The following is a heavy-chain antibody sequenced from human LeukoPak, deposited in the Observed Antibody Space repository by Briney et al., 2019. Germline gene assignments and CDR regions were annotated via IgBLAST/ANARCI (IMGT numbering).Heavy chain of an antibody. CDR2: IYHSGST. CDR1: GGSISSSNW. CDR3: ARDPYNGYYGDDYYYYMDV. Sequence: SGTLSLTCAVSGGSISSSNWWSWVRQPPGKGLEWIGEIYHSGSTNYNPSLKSRVTISVDKSKNQFSLKLSSVTAADTAVYYCARDPYNGYYGDDYYYYMDVWGKGTTVTISS. J-gene: IGHJ6*03. D-gene: IGHD4-17*01. V-gene: IGHV4-4*02.